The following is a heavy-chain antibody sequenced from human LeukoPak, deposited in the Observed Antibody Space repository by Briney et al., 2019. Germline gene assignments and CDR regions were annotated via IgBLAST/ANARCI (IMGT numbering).Heavy chain of an antibody. CDR2: ISAYNGHT. CDR3: ARVAELFNILTGSYSSAFDY. Sequence: ASVKVSCKASGYTFTNYGIIWVRQAPGQGLEWMGWISAYNGHTNYAQKLQDRVTMTTDTSSSTAYMELRSLRSDDTAVYYCARVAELFNILTGSYSSAFDYWGQGTLVTVSS. D-gene: IGHD3-9*01. CDR1: GYTFTNYG. V-gene: IGHV1-18*01. J-gene: IGHJ4*02.